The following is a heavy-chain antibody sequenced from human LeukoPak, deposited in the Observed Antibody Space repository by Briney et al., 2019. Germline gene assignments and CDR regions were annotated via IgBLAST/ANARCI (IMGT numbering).Heavy chain of an antibody. CDR1: GFTFSSYA. V-gene: IGHV3-30*07. CDR2: ISYDGSNK. CDR3: SCWSKEGYFDY. J-gene: IGHJ4*02. D-gene: IGHD5/OR15-5a*01. Sequence: GGSLRLSRAASGFTFSSYAMHWVRQAPGKGLEWVAVISYDGSNKYYADSVKGRFTISRDNSKNTLYLQMNSLRVEDTAVYYCSCWSKEGYFDYWGQGTLVTVSS.